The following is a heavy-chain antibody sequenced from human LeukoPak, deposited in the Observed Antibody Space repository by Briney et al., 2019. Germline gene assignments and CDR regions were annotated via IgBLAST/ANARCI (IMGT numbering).Heavy chain of an antibody. CDR2: INHSGST. V-gene: IGHV4-34*01. J-gene: IGHJ3*02. D-gene: IGHD3-9*01. Sequence: PSETLSLTCAVYGGSFSDYYWSWIRQPPGKGLEWIGEINHSGSTNYNPSLKSRVTISIDTSKNQFSLKLSSVTAADTAVYYCASSLLTADAFDIWGQGTMVTVSS. CDR3: ASSLLTADAFDI. CDR1: GGSFSDYY.